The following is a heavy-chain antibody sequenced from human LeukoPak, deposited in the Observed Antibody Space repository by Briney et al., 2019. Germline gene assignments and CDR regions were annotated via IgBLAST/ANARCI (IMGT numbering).Heavy chain of an antibody. V-gene: IGHV4-59*08. CDR3: ARHYWSDPSDY. CDR2: ISNSGST. CDR1: GASISSYY. Sequence: PSETLSLTCSVSGASISSYYWSWMRQPPGKGLEWIGYISNSGSTNYNPSLKSRVTISVDTSKNQFSLNLNSMTAADTAVYFCARHYWSDPSDYWGQGTLVTVSS. J-gene: IGHJ4*02. D-gene: IGHD1-1*01.